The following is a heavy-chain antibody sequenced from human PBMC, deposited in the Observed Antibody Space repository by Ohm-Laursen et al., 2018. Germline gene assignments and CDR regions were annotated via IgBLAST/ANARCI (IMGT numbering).Heavy chain of an antibody. V-gene: IGHV3-66*01. CDR1: GFIVNSNH. CDR3: ARGSGSYSRLGVDS. Sequence: GSLRLSCSASGFIVNSNHMSWVRQAPGKGLEWVSVINTEDQTFYLNSVKGRFSISRDNSKNTLDLQMDSLRAEDTAVYYCARGSGSYSRLGVDSWGQGTLVTVSS. CDR2: INTEDQT. D-gene: IGHD1-26*01. J-gene: IGHJ4*02.